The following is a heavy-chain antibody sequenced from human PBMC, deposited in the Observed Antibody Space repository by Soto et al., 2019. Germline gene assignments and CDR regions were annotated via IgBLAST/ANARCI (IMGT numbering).Heavy chain of an antibody. Sequence: QVQLVQSGAEVKKPGSSVKVSCKASGGTFSSYAISWVRQAPGQGLEWMGGIIPIFGTANYAQKFQGRVTMTADESTSTADRELSSLRSEDTAVYYCARGAGDYNVAGWFDPWGQGTLVTVSS. J-gene: IGHJ5*02. D-gene: IGHD4-17*01. CDR3: ARGAGDYNVAGWFDP. V-gene: IGHV1-69*12. CDR2: IIPIFGTA. CDR1: GGTFSSYA.